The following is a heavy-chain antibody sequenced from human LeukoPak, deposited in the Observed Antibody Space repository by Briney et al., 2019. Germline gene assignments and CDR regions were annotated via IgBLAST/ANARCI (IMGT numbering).Heavy chain of an antibody. D-gene: IGHD1-1*01. CDR3: ATLTRFFNWNAVGEAFDI. CDR2: VDPEDAKT. V-gene: IGHV1-69-2*01. J-gene: IGHJ3*02. CDR1: GYTFIDHY. Sequence: ASVKVSCKVSGYTFIDHYMHWVKQAPGKGLEWMGLVDPEDAKTRLTDKFQGRVTLTADTPTDTVYMELSSLRSEDTAVYYCATLTRFFNWNAVGEAFDIWGQGTMVAVSS.